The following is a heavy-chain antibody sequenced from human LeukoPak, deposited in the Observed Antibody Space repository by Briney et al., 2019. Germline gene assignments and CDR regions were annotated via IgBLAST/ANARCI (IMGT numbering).Heavy chain of an antibody. D-gene: IGHD3-10*01. CDR1: GGSISSSSYY. J-gene: IGHJ4*02. CDR3: ARLGWFVELLGFDY. Sequence: SETLSLTCTVSGGSISSSSYYWGWIRQPPGKGLEWIGSIYYSGSTYYNPSLKSRVTISVDTSKNQFSLKLSSVTAADTAVYYCARLGWFVELLGFDYWGQGTLVTVSS. CDR2: IYYSGST. V-gene: IGHV4-39*01.